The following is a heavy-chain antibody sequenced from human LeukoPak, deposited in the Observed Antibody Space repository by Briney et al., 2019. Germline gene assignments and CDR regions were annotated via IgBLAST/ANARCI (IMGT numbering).Heavy chain of an antibody. CDR2: IYYSGST. CDR1: GGSFSGYY. J-gene: IGHJ4*02. Sequence: SETLSLTCVVYGGSFSGYYWSWIRQPPGKGLEWIGYIYYSGSTYYNPSLKSRVTISVDTSKNQFSLKLSSVTAADTAVYYCARGEKGHLDYWGQGTLVTVSS. V-gene: IGHV4-30-4*01. CDR3: ARGEKGHLDY.